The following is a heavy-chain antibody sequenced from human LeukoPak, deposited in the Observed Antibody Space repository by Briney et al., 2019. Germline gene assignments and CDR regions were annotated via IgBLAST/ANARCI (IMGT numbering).Heavy chain of an antibody. V-gene: IGHV3-53*01. D-gene: IGHD1-26*01. CDR1: GFTVSSNY. CDR2: IYSASST. J-gene: IGHJ3*02. CDR3: ARGGSYLSAFDI. Sequence: PGGSLRLSCAASGFTVSSNYMNWVRQAPGKGLEWVSVIYSASSTYYADSVKGRFSISRDNSKNTLYLQMNSLRAEDTAVYYCARGGSYLSAFDIWGQGTMVTVSS.